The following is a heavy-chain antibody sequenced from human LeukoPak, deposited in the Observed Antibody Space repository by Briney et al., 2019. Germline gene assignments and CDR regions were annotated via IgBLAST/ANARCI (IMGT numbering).Heavy chain of an antibody. CDR3: AREVGYYYGSGSYYGYYYYMDV. J-gene: IGHJ6*03. Sequence: SETLSLTCTVSGGSISSSSHYWGWIRQPPRKGLEWIGSMYYRGSTYHNPSLKSRVTISVDTSKNQFSLKLSSVTAADTAVYYCAREVGYYYGSGSYYGYYYYMDVWGKGTTVTISS. CDR1: GGSISSSSHY. D-gene: IGHD3-10*01. V-gene: IGHV4-39*07. CDR2: MYYRGST.